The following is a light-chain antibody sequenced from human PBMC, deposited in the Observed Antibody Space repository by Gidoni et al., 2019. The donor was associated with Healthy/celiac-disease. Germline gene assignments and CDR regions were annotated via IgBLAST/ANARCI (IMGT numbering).Light chain of an antibody. CDR3: QQSYSTPYMYT. Sequence: DSQMTESPSSLSASVGDRVTITCSASQSISSYLNWYQQKPGKAPTLLIYASSGLQSGVPSRFSGSGSGTGFALTISSLRPEHFATYSCQQSYSTPYMYTFGQGTQLEIK. CDR2: ASS. V-gene: IGKV1-39*01. J-gene: IGKJ2*01. CDR1: QSISSY.